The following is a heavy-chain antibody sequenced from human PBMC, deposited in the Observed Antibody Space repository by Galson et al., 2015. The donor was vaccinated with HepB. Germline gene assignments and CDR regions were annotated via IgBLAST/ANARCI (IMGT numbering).Heavy chain of an antibody. CDR1: GFTFSSYA. CDR3: ASSWELLRHY. D-gene: IGHD1-26*01. J-gene: IGHJ4*02. Sequence: SLRLSCAASGFTFSSYAMHWVRQARGKGLEWVAVISYDGSNKYYADSVKGRFTISRDNSKNTLYLQMNSLRAEDTAVYYCASSWELLRHYWGQGTLVTVSS. CDR2: ISYDGSNK. V-gene: IGHV3-30*04.